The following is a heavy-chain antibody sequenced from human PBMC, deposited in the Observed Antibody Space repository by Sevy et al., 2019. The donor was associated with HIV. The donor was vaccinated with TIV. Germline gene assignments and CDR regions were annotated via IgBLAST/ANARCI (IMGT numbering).Heavy chain of an antibody. V-gene: IGHV1-3*01. Sequence: ASVKVSCKASGYTFTSYAMHWVRQAPGQRLEWMGWINAGNGNTKYSQKFQGRVTITRDTSASTAYMELSSLRSEDTAVDYCARDHRPYCSGGSCYSQGYYYYGMDVWGQGTTVTVSS. CDR3: ARDHRPYCSGGSCYSQGYYYYGMDV. J-gene: IGHJ6*02. CDR2: INAGNGNT. CDR1: GYTFTSYA. D-gene: IGHD2-15*01.